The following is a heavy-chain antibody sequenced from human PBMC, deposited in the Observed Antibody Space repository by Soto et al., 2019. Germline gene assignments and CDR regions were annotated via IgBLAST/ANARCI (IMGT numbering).Heavy chain of an antibody. CDR1: GFTFSSYG. CDR2: ISYDGSNK. V-gene: IGHV3-30*18. D-gene: IGHD1-26*01. Sequence: GGSLRLSCAASGFTFSSYGMHWVRQAPGKGLEWVAVISYDGSNKYYADSVKGRFTISRDNSKNTLYLQMNSLRAEDTAVYYCAKAPIEGGTDFDYWGQGTLVTVSS. J-gene: IGHJ4*02. CDR3: AKAPIEGGTDFDY.